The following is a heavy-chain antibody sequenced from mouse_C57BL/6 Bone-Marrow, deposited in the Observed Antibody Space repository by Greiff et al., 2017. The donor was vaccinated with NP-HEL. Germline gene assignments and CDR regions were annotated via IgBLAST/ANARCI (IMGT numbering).Heavy chain of an antibody. Sequence: VQLQQSGAELARPGASVKLSCKASGYTFTSYGISWVKQRTGQGLEWIGEIYPRSGNTYYNEKFKGKATLTADKSSSTAYMELRSLTSEDSAVYVGARGGVVGRLAYWGQGTLVTVSA. V-gene: IGHV1-81*01. J-gene: IGHJ3*01. CDR3: ARGGVVGRLAY. CDR2: IYPRSGNT. D-gene: IGHD1-1*01. CDR1: GYTFTSYG.